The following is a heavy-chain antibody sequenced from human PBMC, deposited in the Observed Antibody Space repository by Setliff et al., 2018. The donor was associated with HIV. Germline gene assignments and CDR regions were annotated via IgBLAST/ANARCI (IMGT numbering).Heavy chain of an antibody. J-gene: IGHJ4*02. CDR3: AWGTQRPIDS. CDR2: IDPDRGET. D-gene: IGHD3-16*01. V-gene: IGHV1-69-2*01. Sequence: ASVKVSCKVSGYTFPDYYFQWVRQAPGKGLEWVGLIDPDRGETVYAEKFQGRVTITADRSIDTAYMRLNSLTSEDTAMYFCAWGTQRPIDSWGQGTLVTVSS. CDR1: GYTFPDYY.